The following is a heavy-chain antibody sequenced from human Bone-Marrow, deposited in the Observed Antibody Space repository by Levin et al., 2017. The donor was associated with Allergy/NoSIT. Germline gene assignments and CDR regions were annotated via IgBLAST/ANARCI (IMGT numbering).Heavy chain of an antibody. D-gene: IGHD3-10*01. J-gene: IGHJ4*02. CDR3: ARLTMVRGVTFDY. V-gene: IGHV3-66*01. Sequence: GESLKISCAASGFTVSSNYMSWVRQAPGKGLEWVSVIYSGGSTYYADSVKGRFTISRDNSKNTLYLQMNSLRAEDTAVYYCARLTMVRGVTFDYWGQGTLVTVSS. CDR1: GFTVSSNY. CDR2: IYSGGST.